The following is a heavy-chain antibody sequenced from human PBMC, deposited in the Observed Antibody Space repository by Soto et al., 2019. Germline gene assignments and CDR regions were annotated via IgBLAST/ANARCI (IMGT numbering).Heavy chain of an antibody. CDR3: ARGDYYDSSGYYYIGY. D-gene: IGHD3-22*01. J-gene: IGHJ4*02. V-gene: IGHV1-69*01. Sequence: QVQLVQSGAEVKKPGSSVKVSCKASGGTFSNCAISWVRQAPGQGLEWMGGIIPIFGTANYAQKFQGRVTITADESTSTAYMELTSLRSEDTAVYYCARGDYYDSSGYYYIGYWGQGTLVTVSS. CDR1: GGTFSNCA. CDR2: IIPIFGTA.